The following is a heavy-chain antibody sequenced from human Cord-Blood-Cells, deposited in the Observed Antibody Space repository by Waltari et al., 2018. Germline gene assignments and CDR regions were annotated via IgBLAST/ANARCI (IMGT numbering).Heavy chain of an antibody. J-gene: IGHJ4*02. Sequence: EVQLVESGGGLVQPGGSLRLSCAASGFTFSSYSMNWVRQAPGKGLEWVSLISSSSSTIYYADSVKGRFTISRDNAKNSLYLQMNSLRDEDTAVYYCARDSSRNWNDGLDYWGQGTLVTVSS. CDR1: GFTFSSYS. CDR2: ISSSSSTI. D-gene: IGHD1-1*01. CDR3: ARDSSRNWNDGLDY. V-gene: IGHV3-48*02.